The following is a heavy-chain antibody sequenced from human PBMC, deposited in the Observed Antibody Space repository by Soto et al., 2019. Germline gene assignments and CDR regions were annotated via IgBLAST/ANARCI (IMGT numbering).Heavy chain of an antibody. Sequence: QVQLVQSGAEVKKPGSSVKVSCKASGGTFSSYAISWVRQAPGQGLEWRGGIIPIFVTANSAQKFQGRVKITADDSTGTAYMELSSLRSEDTAVYYCARPYGSGSYYHFDYWGQGNLVIFSS. V-gene: IGHV1-69*01. CDR1: GGTFSSYA. D-gene: IGHD3-10*01. CDR3: ARPYGSGSYYHFDY. CDR2: IIPIFVTA. J-gene: IGHJ4*02.